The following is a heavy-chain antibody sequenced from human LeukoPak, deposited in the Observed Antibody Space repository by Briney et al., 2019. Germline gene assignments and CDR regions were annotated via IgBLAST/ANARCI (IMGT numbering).Heavy chain of an antibody. CDR2: ISSRSNYT. V-gene: IGHV3-11*06. CDR1: GFTFSDDY. J-gene: IGHJ4*02. Sequence: PGGSLRLSCAASGFTFSDDYMSWIRQAPGKGLEWVSYISSRSNYTNYADSVKGRFTTSRDNAKHSLYLQMNSLRAEDTAVYYCARGEEYSSSSGPVDYWGQGTLVTVSS. CDR3: ARGEEYSSSSGPVDY. D-gene: IGHD6-6*01.